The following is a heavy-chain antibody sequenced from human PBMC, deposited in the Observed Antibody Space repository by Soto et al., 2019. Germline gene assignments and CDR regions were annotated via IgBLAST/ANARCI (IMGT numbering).Heavy chain of an antibody. V-gene: IGHV3-48*03. D-gene: IGHD6-13*01. Sequence: EVQLVESGGGLVQPGGSLRLSCAASGFTFSSYEMNWVRQAPGKGLEWVSYISSSGSTIYYADSVKGRFTISRDNAKNSLYLQMNSLRAEDTAVYYCARDRGSSWSTGGPFDYWGQGTLVTVSS. J-gene: IGHJ4*02. CDR2: ISSSGSTI. CDR3: ARDRGSSWSTGGPFDY. CDR1: GFTFSSYE.